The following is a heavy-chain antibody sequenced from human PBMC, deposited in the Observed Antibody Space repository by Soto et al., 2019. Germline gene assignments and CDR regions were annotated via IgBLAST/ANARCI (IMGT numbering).Heavy chain of an antibody. CDR3: TRDNWNFRDYYYYFMDV. D-gene: IGHD1-7*01. J-gene: IGHJ6*02. CDR1: AFTLGYYG. Sequence: GGSLRLSCTGSAFTLGYYGMSWVRQAPGKGLEWVGSIRSKAYGGTTEYAASVRGRFTISRDDSKRIAYLQMNSLKTEDTALYYCTRDNWNFRDYYYYFMDVWGQGTTVTVSS. CDR2: IRSKAYGGTT. V-gene: IGHV3-49*04.